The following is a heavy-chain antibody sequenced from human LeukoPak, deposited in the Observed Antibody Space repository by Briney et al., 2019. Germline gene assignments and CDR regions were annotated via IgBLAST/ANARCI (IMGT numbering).Heavy chain of an antibody. CDR3: ARGFDGYYGFDI. CDR1: GFTFTTYW. J-gene: IGHJ3*02. Sequence: PGGSLRLSRAASGFTFTTYWMSWVRQAPGKGLEWVANINQDGTEKYYVASVKGRFTISRDNAKNSIYVQMNSLRAEDTAVYYCARGFDGYYGFDIWGQGTMVTVSS. D-gene: IGHD5-24*01. V-gene: IGHV3-7*05. CDR2: INQDGTEK.